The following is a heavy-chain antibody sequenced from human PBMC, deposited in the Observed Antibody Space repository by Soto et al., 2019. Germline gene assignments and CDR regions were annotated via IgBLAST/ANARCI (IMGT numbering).Heavy chain of an antibody. V-gene: IGHV4-39*01. CDR1: GGSISSSSYY. D-gene: IGHD6-13*01. CDR2: IYYSGCT. Sequence: QLQLQESGPGLVKPSETLSHTCTVSGGSISSSSYYWGQIRQPPGKGMEWIGSIYYSGCTYYNPSLNSRVTISVDTSKIQFSLKLSSVPAADTAVYYCARPIEKCWYVRYWGQGTLVTVSS. J-gene: IGHJ4*02. CDR3: ARPIEKCWYVRY.